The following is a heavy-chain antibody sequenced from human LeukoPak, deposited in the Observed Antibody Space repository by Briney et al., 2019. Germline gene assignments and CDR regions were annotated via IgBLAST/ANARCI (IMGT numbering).Heavy chain of an antibody. V-gene: IGHV1-18*04. CDR3: AREGYSSLSGY. D-gene: IGHD6-19*01. J-gene: IGHJ4*02. CDR2: ISAYNGNS. CDR1: GYTFTSYG. Sequence: ASVKVSCKASGYTFTSYGISWVRQAPGQGLEWMGWISAYNGNSNYAQKFQGTVTMTTYTSTSTAYMELRSLRSDDTAVYYGAREGYSSLSGYWGQGTLVTVSS.